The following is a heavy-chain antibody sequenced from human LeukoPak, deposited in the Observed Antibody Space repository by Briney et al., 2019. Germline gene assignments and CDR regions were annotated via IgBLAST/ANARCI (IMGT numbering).Heavy chain of an antibody. CDR1: GVSLSRYN. CDR3: ARVHDYNWFDP. Sequence: SETLSLTCTVSGVSLSRYNRSWIRQPAGKGLEWIGRIYNSGSTKYNPSLKSRVTMSVDTSKNHVSLRLTSVTAADTAMYYCARVHDYNWFDPWGQGTLVTVSS. J-gene: IGHJ5*02. D-gene: IGHD1-1*01. V-gene: IGHV4-4*07. CDR2: IYNSGST.